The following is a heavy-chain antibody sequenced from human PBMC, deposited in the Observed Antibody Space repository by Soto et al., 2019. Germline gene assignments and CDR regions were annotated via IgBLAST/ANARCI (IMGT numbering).Heavy chain of an antibody. D-gene: IGHD3-10*01. CDR3: AKDPTLLYYYGSGPFDY. CDR1: GFTFRSYA. CDR2: ISGSGGST. Sequence: SCAASGFTFRSYAMSWVRQAPGKGLEWVSAISGSGGSTYYADSVKGRFTISRDNSKNTLYLQMNSLRAEDTAVYYCAKDPTLLYYYGSGPFDYWGQGTLVTVSS. V-gene: IGHV3-23*01. J-gene: IGHJ4*02.